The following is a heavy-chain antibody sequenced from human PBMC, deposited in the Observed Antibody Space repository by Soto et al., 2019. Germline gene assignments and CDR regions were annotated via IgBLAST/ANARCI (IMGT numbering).Heavy chain of an antibody. J-gene: IGHJ4*02. CDR1: GFTFSNAW. Sequence: EVQLVESGGGLVKPGGSLRLSCAASGFTFSNAWMSWVRQAPGKGLEWVGRIKSKTDGGTTDYAAPVKGRFTISRDDSKNTLDLQMNSLKTEDTAVYYCTTEGGCGYYPWYFDYWGQGTLVTVSS. CDR3: TTEGGCGYYPWYFDY. V-gene: IGHV3-15*01. D-gene: IGHD3-22*01. CDR2: IKSKTDGGTT.